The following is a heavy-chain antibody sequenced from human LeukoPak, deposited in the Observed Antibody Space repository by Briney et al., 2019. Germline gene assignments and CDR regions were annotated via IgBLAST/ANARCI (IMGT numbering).Heavy chain of an antibody. D-gene: IGHD2-2*01. V-gene: IGHV4-59*01. CDR3: ARDPLGYCSSTSCSPGWFDP. Sequence: SETLSLTCTVSGGSISSYYWSWIRQPPGKGLEWIGYIYYSGSTNYNPSLKSRVTISVDTSKNQFSLKLSSVTAADTAVYYCARDPLGYCSSTSCSPGWFDPWGQGTLVTVSS. J-gene: IGHJ5*02. CDR1: GGSISSYY. CDR2: IYYSGST.